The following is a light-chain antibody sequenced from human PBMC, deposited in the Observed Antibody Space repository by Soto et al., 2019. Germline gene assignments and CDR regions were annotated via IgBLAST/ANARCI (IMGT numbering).Light chain of an antibody. CDR1: SSDVGGYNY. CDR3: SSYTSSSPVV. V-gene: IGLV2-14*01. J-gene: IGLJ2*01. Sequence: NQAASVSGSAGQAITISCTGTSSDVGGYNYVSWYQQHPGKAPKLMIYDVSNRPSGVSNRFSGSKSGNTASLTISGLQAEDEADYYCSSYTSSSPVVFGGGTKVTVL. CDR2: DVS.